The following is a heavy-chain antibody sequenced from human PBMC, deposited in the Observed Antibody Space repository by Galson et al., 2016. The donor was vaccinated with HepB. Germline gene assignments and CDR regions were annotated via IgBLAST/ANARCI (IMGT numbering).Heavy chain of an antibody. CDR1: GFTFSSYG. Sequence: SLRLSCAASGFTFSSYGVNWVRQAPGKGLEWVSYISGSSTIYYAGSVKGRFIISRDNAKNSLYLQMNSLRDEDTAVYYCARRLDSWGQGTLVTVSS. J-gene: IGHJ4*02. CDR2: ISGSSTI. V-gene: IGHV3-48*02. CDR3: ARRLDS.